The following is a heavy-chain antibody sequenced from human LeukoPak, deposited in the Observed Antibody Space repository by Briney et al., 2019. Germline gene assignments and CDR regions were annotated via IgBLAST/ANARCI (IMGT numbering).Heavy chain of an antibody. V-gene: IGHV4-39*07. D-gene: IGHD5-12*01. CDR3: ARDIMTTINY. CDR1: GGSISSSYY. CDR2: IYYSGST. J-gene: IGHJ4*02. Sequence: SETLSLTCAVSGGSISSSYYWGWIRQPPGKGLEWIGSIYYSGSTYYNPSLKSRVTISVDTSKNQFSLKLSSVTAADTAVYYCARDIMTTINYWGQGTLVTVSS.